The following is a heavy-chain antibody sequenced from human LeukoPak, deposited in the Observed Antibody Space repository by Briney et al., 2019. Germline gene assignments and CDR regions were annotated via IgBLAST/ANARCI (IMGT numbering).Heavy chain of an antibody. CDR2: IYPGDSDT. V-gene: IGHV5-51*01. D-gene: IGHD3-10*01. CDR1: GYSFTDHY. CDR3: ARRGYGSGNYYYPN. Sequence: GESLKISCKGSGYSFTDHYIGWVRLMPGKGLEWMGIIYPGDSDTRYSPSIQGQVTISADKSISTAYLQWSSLKASDTAMYYCARRGYGSGNYYYPNWGQGTLVTVSS. J-gene: IGHJ4*02.